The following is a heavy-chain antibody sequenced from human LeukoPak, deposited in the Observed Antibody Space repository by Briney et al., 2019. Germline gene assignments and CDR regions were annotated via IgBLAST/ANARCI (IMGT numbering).Heavy chain of an antibody. CDR1: GFTFSAYS. D-gene: IGHD5-18*01. CDR2: ISGSGENI. CDR3: ARRQGPYEQWLPFDY. Sequence: GGSLRLSCAASGFTFSAYSMTWVRQAPGKGPEWVSTISGSGENIYFADSMKGRFTISRDNSKNSLSLQLNSLRAEDTAIYYCARRQGPYEQWLPFDYWGQGTLVTVSS. V-gene: IGHV3-23*01. J-gene: IGHJ4*02.